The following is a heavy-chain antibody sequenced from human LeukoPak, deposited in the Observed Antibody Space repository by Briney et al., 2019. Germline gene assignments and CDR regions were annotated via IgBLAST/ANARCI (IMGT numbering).Heavy chain of an antibody. J-gene: IGHJ4*02. CDR3: ASLSDYYGSGSWALSVDY. CDR1: GYTFNSYG. Sequence: GASVKVSCKASGYTFNSYGISWVRQAPGQGLEWMGGIIPIFGTANYAQKFQGRVTITADKSTSTAYMELSSLRSEDTAVYYCASLSDYYGSGSWALSVDYWGQGTLVTVSS. CDR2: IIPIFGTA. D-gene: IGHD3-10*01. V-gene: IGHV1-69*06.